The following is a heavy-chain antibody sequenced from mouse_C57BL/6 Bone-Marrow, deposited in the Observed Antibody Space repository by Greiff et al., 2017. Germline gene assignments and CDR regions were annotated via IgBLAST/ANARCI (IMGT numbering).Heavy chain of an antibody. CDR3: ARLAYGGSSYYDSDY. Sequence: EVKVEASGGGLVQPGESLKLSCESNEYEFPSHDMSWVRKTPEKRLELVAAINSDGGSTYYPDTMERRFIIYSDNTQKPLYLQMSSTRSEDTTMYYCARLAYGGSSYYDSDYWGQGTSGTVSS. J-gene: IGHJ4*01. D-gene: IGHD1-1*01. CDR1: EYEFPSHD. CDR2: INSDGGST. V-gene: IGHV5-2*03.